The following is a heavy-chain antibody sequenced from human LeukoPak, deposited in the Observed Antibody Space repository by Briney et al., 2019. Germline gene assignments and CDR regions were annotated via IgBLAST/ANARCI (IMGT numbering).Heavy chain of an antibody. CDR2: INHSGST. J-gene: IGHJ5*02. V-gene: IGHV4-34*01. Sequence: SETLSLTCAVYGGSFSGYYWSWIRQPPGEGPEWIGEINHSGSTNYNPSLKSRVTISVDTSKNQFSLKLSSVTAADTAVYYCVSLRPIDWFFNWFDPWGQGTLVTVSS. D-gene: IGHD3-9*01. CDR3: VSLRPIDWFFNWFDP. CDR1: GGSFSGYY.